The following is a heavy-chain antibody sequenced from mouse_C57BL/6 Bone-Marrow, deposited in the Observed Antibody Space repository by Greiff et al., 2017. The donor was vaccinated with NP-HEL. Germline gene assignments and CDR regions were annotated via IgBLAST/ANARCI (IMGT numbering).Heavy chain of an antibody. Sequence: QVQLQQPGAELVKPGASVKMSCKASGYTFTSYWITWVKQRPGQGLEWIGDIYPGSGSTNYNEKFKGKATLTVDTSSSTAYMQLSSLTSEDSAVYFCARGGTTVVAAYARDYWGQGTSVTVSS. CDR3: ARGGTTVVAAYARDY. D-gene: IGHD1-1*01. V-gene: IGHV1-55*01. CDR2: IYPGSGST. CDR1: GYTFTSYW. J-gene: IGHJ4*01.